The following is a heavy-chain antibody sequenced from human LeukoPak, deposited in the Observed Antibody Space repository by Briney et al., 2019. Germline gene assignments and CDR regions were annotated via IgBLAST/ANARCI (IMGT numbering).Heavy chain of an antibody. D-gene: IGHD5-18*01. V-gene: IGHV3-23*01. CDR1: GFTFSNSA. CDR3: AKRIQSAMATGY. CDR2: ISGSGGST. Sequence: GGSLRLSCAASGFTFSNSAMHWVRQAPGKGLEWVSDISGSGGSTYYADSVKGRFTISRDNSKNTLYLQMSSLRAEDTAVYYCAKRIQSAMATGYWGQGTLVTVSS. J-gene: IGHJ4*02.